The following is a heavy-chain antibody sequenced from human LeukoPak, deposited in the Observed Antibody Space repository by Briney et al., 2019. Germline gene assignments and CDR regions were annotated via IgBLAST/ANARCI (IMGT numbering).Heavy chain of an antibody. J-gene: IGHJ4*02. CDR2: ISSSSRTI. CDR1: GFTFSSYT. Sequence: GGSLRLSCAASGFTFSSYTMNWVRQAPGKGLEWLSYISSSSRTIYYADSVKGRFTISRDNANNSLYLQMNSLRAEDTAVYYCARDRYGDYDFDYWGQGTLVTVSS. CDR3: ARDRYGDYDFDY. D-gene: IGHD4-17*01. V-gene: IGHV3-48*01.